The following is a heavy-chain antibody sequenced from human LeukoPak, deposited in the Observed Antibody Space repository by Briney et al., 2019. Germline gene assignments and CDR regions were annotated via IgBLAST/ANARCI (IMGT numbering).Heavy chain of an antibody. J-gene: IGHJ6*02. CDR2: ISSSGSTI. CDR3: ARGGYSYGLKDYYYYGMDV. CDR1: GFTFSDYY. Sequence: PGGSLRLSCAASGFTFSDYYMSWIRQAPGKGLEWVSYISSSGSTIYYADSVKGRFTISRDNAKNSLYLQMYSLRAEDTAVYYCARGGYSYGLKDYYYYGMDVWGQGTTVTVSS. V-gene: IGHV3-11*01. D-gene: IGHD5-18*01.